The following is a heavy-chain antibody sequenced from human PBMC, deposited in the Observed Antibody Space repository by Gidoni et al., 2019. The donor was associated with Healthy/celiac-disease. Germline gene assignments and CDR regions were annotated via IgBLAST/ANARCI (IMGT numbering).Heavy chain of an antibody. D-gene: IGHD3-16*02. CDR3: ARTLLTFGGVIVPFDY. CDR2: IYTRGST. CDR1: GGSISSGSYY. J-gene: IGHJ4*02. V-gene: IGHV4-61*02. Sequence: QVQLQESGPGLVKPSQTLSLTCTVSGGSISSGSYYWSWIRQPAGKGLEWIVRIYTRGSTNYNPSLKSRVTISVDTSKNQFSLKLSSVTAADTAVYYCARTLLTFGGVIVPFDYWGQGTLVTVSS.